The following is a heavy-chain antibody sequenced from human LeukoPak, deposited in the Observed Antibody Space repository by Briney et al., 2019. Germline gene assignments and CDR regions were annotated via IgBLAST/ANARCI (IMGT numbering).Heavy chain of an antibody. J-gene: IGHJ6*02. CDR3: ARPRSDLYGMDV. CDR1: ESTSSSYE. CDR2: ISGSGNII. Sequence: PGGSLRLSCIASESTSSSYEMNWVRQAPGGGREWVSYISGSGNIIYYANSVKGRFTISRDNAKNSLYLQMNSLRVEDTAIYYCARPRSDLYGMDVWGQGTTVTVSS. V-gene: IGHV3-48*03.